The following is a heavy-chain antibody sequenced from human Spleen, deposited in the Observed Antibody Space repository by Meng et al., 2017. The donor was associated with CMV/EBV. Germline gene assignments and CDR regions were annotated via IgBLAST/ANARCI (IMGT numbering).Heavy chain of an antibody. CDR3: GRDLTGERDQ. CDR2: INTDGSFT. V-gene: IGHV3-74*03. Sequence: GQLVESGGGLVQPGGSLRLSCEDSGFTFSRYWMHWVRQVPGEGLVWVSRINTDGSFTSYADSVKGRFTISRDNAKNTLYLHMHSLRVDDSAVYYCGRDLTGERDQWGQGTLVTVSS. D-gene: IGHD7-27*01. J-gene: IGHJ4*02. CDR1: GFTFSRYW.